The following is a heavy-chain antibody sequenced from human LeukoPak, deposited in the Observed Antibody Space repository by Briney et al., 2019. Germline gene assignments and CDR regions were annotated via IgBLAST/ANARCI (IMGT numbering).Heavy chain of an antibody. J-gene: IGHJ4*02. CDR3: AKVLGGYSYGYFDY. Sequence: GESLRPSCAASGFTFSSYGMHWVRQAPGKGLEWVAVISYDGSNKYYADSVKGRFTISRDNPKNTLYLQMNSLRAEDTAVYYCAKVLGGYSYGYFDYWGQGTLVTVSS. D-gene: IGHD5-18*01. CDR2: ISYDGSNK. CDR1: GFTFSSYG. V-gene: IGHV3-30*18.